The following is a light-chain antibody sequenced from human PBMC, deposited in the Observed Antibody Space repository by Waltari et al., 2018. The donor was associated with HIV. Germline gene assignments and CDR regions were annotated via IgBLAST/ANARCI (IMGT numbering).Light chain of an antibody. CDR3: QQYGTPPYT. V-gene: IGKV3-20*01. CDR2: ATS. J-gene: IGKJ2*01. Sequence: VLTQSPGSLSLSLGERVSLSCRASQSVGSSSLARYQQIPGQAPRLLIYATSTRATGIPDRFGGSGSGTDFTLTINRLEPEDSAVYYCQQYGTPPYTFGQGAKVEIK. CDR1: QSVGSSS.